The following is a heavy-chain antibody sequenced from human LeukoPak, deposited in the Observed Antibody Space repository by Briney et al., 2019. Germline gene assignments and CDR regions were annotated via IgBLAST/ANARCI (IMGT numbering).Heavy chain of an antibody. CDR3: AKLNSYGDY. D-gene: IGHD5-18*01. Sequence: GGSLTLSCPVSGFTFSNHGMSWVRQAPGKGLDWVSPITGNGGNTYYADSVNGRFTISRDNSKNMVYLQMDSLRAEDTAAYYCAKLNSYGDYWGQGTLVTISS. CDR1: GFTFSNHG. V-gene: IGHV3-23*01. CDR2: ITGNGGNT. J-gene: IGHJ4*02.